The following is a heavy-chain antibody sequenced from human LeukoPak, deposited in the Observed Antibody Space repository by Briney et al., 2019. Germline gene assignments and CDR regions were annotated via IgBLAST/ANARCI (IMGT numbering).Heavy chain of an antibody. J-gene: IGHJ4*02. V-gene: IGHV3-74*03. CDR2: INSDGSAT. CDR1: GFTFSRYW. Sequence: GGSLRLSCAASGFTFSRYWMHWVRQAPGKGLVWVSRINSDGSATTYADFVKGRFTISRDNAKNSLYLQMSSLGAEDTAIYYCSRDRGGGDIYFDYWGQGTLVTVSS. CDR3: SRDRGGGDIYFDY. D-gene: IGHD2-21*02.